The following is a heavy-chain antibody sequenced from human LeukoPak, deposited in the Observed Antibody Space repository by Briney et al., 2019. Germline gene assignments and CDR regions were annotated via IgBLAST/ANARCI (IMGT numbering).Heavy chain of an antibody. D-gene: IGHD3-10*01. J-gene: IGHJ4*02. CDR3: ARAPEGSDYFDY. V-gene: IGHV4-34*01. CDR1: GGSISSYY. CDR2: INHSGST. Sequence: SETLSLTCTVSGGSISSYYWSWIRQPPGKGLEWIGEINHSGSTNYNPSLKSRVTISVDRSKNQFSLKLSSVTAADTAVYYCARAPEGSDYFDYWGQGTLVTVSS.